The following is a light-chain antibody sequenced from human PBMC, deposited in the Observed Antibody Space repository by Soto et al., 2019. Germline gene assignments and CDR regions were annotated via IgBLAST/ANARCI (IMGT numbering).Light chain of an antibody. CDR2: QDN. Sequence: SYELTQPPSVSVSPGQTASITCSGDRLGNKYVCWYQQKPGQSPVLVIYQDNKRPSGIPERFSGSNSGNTATLTISGTQAMDEADYYCQAWDTSAYSVFGIRTKVTVL. J-gene: IGLJ1*01. V-gene: IGLV3-1*01. CDR3: QAWDTSAYSV. CDR1: RLGNKY.